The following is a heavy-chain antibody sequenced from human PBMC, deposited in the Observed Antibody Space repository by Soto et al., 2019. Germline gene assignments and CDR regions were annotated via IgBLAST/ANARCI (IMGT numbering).Heavy chain of an antibody. CDR3: AKGGRVFGVVIPNYGMDV. D-gene: IGHD3-3*01. J-gene: IGHJ6*02. CDR1: GFTFSSYA. CDR2: ISGSGGST. Sequence: GGSLRLSCAASGFTFSSYAMSWVRQAPGKGLEWVSAISGSGGSTYYADSVKGRFTISRDNSKNTLYLQMNSLRAEDTAVYYCAKGGRVFGVVIPNYGMDVWGQGTTVTVSS. V-gene: IGHV3-23*01.